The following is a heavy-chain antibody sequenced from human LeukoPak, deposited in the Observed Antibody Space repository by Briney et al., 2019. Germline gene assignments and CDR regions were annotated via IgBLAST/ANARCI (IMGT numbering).Heavy chain of an antibody. CDR1: GGTFSSYA. V-gene: IGHV1-69*04. Sequence: SVKVSCKASGGTFSSYAISWVRQAPGQGLEWMGRIIPILGIANYAQKFQGRVTITADKSTSTAYMELSSLRSEDTAVYYCARDGGYSGYDHYFDYWGQGTLVTVSS. D-gene: IGHD5-12*01. CDR2: IIPILGIA. J-gene: IGHJ4*02. CDR3: ARDGGYSGYDHYFDY.